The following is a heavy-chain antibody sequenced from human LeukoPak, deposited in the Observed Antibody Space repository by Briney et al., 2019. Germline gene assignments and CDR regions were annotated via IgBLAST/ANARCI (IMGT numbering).Heavy chain of an antibody. V-gene: IGHV3-64*01. CDR2: ISSNGGTT. D-gene: IGHD2/OR15-2a*01. CDR1: GFTFSSYA. Sequence: GGSLRLSCAASGFTFSSYAMHWVRQAPGKGLEYVSGISSNGGTTYYANSVEGRLTISRDNSKNTLSLQMGSLRVEDMAVYYCARGRIIRGTSSSYYGMDVWGQGTTVTVSS. J-gene: IGHJ6*02. CDR3: ARGRIIRGTSSSYYGMDV.